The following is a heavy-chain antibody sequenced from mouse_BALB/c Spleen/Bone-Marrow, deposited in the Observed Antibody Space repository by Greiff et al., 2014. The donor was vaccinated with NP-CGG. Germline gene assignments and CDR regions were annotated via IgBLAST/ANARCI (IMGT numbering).Heavy chain of an antibody. V-gene: IGHV5-6-4*01. CDR3: TRDPFYYGSSYAMDY. CDR1: GFTFSSYT. Sequence: DVKLVESGGGLVKPGGSLKLSCAASGFTFSSYTMSWVRQTPEKRLEWVATISSGGSYTYYPDSVKGRFTISRDNAKNTLYPQMSSLKSEDTAMYYCTRDPFYYGSSYAMDYWGQGTSVTVSS. CDR2: ISSGGSYT. D-gene: IGHD1-1*01. J-gene: IGHJ4*01.